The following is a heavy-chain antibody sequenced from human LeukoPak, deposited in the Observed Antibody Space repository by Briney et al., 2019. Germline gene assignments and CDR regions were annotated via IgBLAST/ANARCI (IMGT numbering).Heavy chain of an antibody. J-gene: IGHJ5*02. Sequence: SETLSLTCTVSGGSITNYYWSWIRQPPGKGLEYIGYIHYSGSTNYNPSLKSRVTISVDTSKNQFSLKLSSVTAADTAVYYCARTKNRGLRPGAYNWFDPWGQGTLVTVSS. CDR1: GGSITNYY. D-gene: IGHD3-10*01. V-gene: IGHV4-59*12. CDR3: ARTKNRGLRPGAYNWFDP. CDR2: IHYSGST.